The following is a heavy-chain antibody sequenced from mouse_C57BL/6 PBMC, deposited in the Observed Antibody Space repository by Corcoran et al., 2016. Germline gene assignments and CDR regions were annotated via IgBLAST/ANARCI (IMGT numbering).Heavy chain of an antibody. V-gene: IGHV14-2*01. CDR3: ARGWDYFDY. CDR1: GFNIKDYY. Sequence: EVQLQQSGAELVKPGASVKLSCTASGFNIKDYYMHWVKQRTEQGLEWIGRIDPEDGETKYAPKFQDKATITADTSSNTAYLQLSSLTSEDTAVYYCARGWDYFDYWGQGTTLTVSS. CDR2: IDPEDGET. J-gene: IGHJ2*01. D-gene: IGHD3-3*01.